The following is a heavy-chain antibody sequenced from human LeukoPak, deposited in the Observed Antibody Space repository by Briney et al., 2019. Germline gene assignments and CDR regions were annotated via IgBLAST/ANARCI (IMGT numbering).Heavy chain of an antibody. D-gene: IGHD6-19*01. Sequence: ASVKVSCKAYGGTFSSYAISWVRQAPGQGLEWMGRIIPILGIANYAQKFQGRVTITADKSTSTAYMELSSLRSEDTAVYYCATGPIAVAGSYFDYWGQGTLVTVSS. CDR3: ATGPIAVAGSYFDY. V-gene: IGHV1-69*04. CDR2: IIPILGIA. J-gene: IGHJ4*02. CDR1: GGTFSSYA.